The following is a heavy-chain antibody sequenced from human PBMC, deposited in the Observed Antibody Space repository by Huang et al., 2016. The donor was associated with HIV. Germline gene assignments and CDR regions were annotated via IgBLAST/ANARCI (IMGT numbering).Heavy chain of an antibody. V-gene: IGHV4-59*11. J-gene: IGHJ3*02. Sequence: QVQLQESGPGLVKPSETLSLTCTVSGGSISSHYWSWIRQPPGKGLEGIGSIYYSGSTTYTPARKSRVTISVDTSKNQFSLKLSSVTAADTAVYYCAREADSSSWYFRDAFDIWGQGTMVTVSS. CDR1: GGSISSHY. CDR2: IYYSGST. CDR3: AREADSSSWYFRDAFDI. D-gene: IGHD6-13*01.